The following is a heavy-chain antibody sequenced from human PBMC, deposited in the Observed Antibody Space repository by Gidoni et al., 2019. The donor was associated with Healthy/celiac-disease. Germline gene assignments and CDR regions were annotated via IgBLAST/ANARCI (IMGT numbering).Heavy chain of an antibody. CDR1: GFTFSSYS. CDR3: ARDSAAGAHNWFDP. D-gene: IGHD6-13*01. J-gene: IGHJ5*02. V-gene: IGHV3-48*02. CDR2: ISSSSSTI. Sequence: EVQLVESGGGLVQPGGSLRLSCAASGFTFSSYSMNWVRQAPGKGLEWVSYISSSSSTIYYADSVKGRFTISRDNAKNSLYLQMNSLRDEDTAVYYCARDSAAGAHNWFDPWGQGTLVTVSS.